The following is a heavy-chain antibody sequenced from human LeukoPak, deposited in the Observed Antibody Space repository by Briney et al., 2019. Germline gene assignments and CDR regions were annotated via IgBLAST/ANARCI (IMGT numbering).Heavy chain of an antibody. CDR3: ARDALVGAVAVTNWFDP. J-gene: IGHJ5*02. V-gene: IGHV1-18*01. CDR1: GGTFSSYA. Sequence: ASVKVSCKASGGTFSSYAISWVRQAPGQGREWMGWISAYNGNTNYAQKLQGRVTMTTDTSTSTAYMELRSLRSDDTAVYYCARDALVGAVAVTNWFDPWGQGTQVTVSS. CDR2: ISAYNGNT. D-gene: IGHD6-19*01.